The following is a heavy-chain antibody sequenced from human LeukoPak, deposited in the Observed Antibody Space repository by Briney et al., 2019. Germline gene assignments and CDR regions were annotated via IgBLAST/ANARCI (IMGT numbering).Heavy chain of an antibody. CDR1: GLTFSSYS. D-gene: IGHD2-21*02. Sequence: GGSLRLSCAAYGLTFSSYSMNWVRQAPGKGLEWVSSISSSSSYIYYADSVKGRFTISRDNAKNSLYLQMNSLRAEDTAVYYCARVGDLELRAFDIWGQGTMVTVSS. J-gene: IGHJ3*02. V-gene: IGHV3-21*01. CDR2: ISSSSSYI. CDR3: ARVGDLELRAFDI.